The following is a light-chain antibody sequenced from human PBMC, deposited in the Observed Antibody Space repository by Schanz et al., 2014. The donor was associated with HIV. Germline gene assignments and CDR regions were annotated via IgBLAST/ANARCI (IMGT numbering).Light chain of an antibody. CDR2: RSS. V-gene: IGKV3-15*01. CDR3: QQYGSSRT. J-gene: IGKJ1*01. Sequence: EIVMTQSPATLSVSPGERVTLSCRASQSISNDLAWYQQKPGQAPRLLIYRSSTRATGIPARFSGSGSGTDFTLTISRLEPEDFAVYYCQQYGSSRTFGQGTKVEIK. CDR1: QSISND.